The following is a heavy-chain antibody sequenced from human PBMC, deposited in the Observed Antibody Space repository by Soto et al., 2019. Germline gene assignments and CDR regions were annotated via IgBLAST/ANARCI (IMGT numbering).Heavy chain of an antibody. D-gene: IGHD4-17*01. J-gene: IGHJ6*02. CDR1: GATISSGGFY. Sequence: QVQLQESGPGLVEASETLSLTCTVSGATISSGGFYWSWIRQRPGKGREWIGHIYYTGTTSYNPSLNSRVTISLDMSSNQFSLKLRSVTAADTAKYFCARDDSFYGEPGYGMNVWGQGTTVTVS. V-gene: IGHV4-31*03. CDR3: ARDDSFYGEPGYGMNV. CDR2: IYYTGTT.